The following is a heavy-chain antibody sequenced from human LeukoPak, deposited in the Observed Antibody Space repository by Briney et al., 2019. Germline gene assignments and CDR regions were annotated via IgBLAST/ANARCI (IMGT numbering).Heavy chain of an antibody. Sequence: SVKVSCKASGGTFSSYAISWVRQAPGQGLEWMGGIIPIFGTANYAQKFQGRVTITADKSTSTAYMELSSLRSEDTAVYYCARGVKGEARAYYDILTGRNRHYYYYMDVWGKGTTVTISS. J-gene: IGHJ6*03. CDR1: GGTFSSYA. D-gene: IGHD3-9*01. V-gene: IGHV1-69*06. CDR2: IIPIFGTA. CDR3: ARGVKGEARAYYDILTGRNRHYYYYMDV.